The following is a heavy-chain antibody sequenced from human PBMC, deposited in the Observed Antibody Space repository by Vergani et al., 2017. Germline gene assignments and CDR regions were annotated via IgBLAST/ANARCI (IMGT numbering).Heavy chain of an antibody. CDR2: VMVIFGTS. J-gene: IGHJ6*03. D-gene: IGHD3-16*02. CDR1: GYTFGTYG. V-gene: IGHV1-69*13. Sequence: QVQLVQSGREVKKFGASVKVSCKTSGYTFGTYGINWVRQAPGQGLEWMGGVMVIFGTSNYAQKFQGRVTISADESTNTVYMELSNLKSEDTALYYCAISELIVKENYFYSPINVWGQGTTVAVSS. CDR3: AISELIVKENYFYSPINV.